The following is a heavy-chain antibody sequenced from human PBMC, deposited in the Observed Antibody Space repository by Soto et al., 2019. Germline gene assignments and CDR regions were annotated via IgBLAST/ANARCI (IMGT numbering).Heavy chain of an antibody. CDR2: IYHTGTT. V-gene: IGHV4-30-2*01. J-gene: IGHJ4*02. CDR3: ARAYGDYVFDY. CDR1: GCSINSGGYS. Sequence: TLSLTCTGSGCSINSGGYSWTWIRQPPGKGLEWIGFIYHTGTTYYNPSLKSRVTISVDRSKNQFSLKLSSVTAADTAVYYCARAYGDYVFDYWGQGTLVTVS. D-gene: IGHD4-17*01.